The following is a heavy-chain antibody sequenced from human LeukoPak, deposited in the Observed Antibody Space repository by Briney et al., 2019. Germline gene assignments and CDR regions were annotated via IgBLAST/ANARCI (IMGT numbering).Heavy chain of an antibody. CDR3: ARGIIAVAGNGYAFDI. D-gene: IGHD6-19*01. V-gene: IGHV4-59*08. CDR1: GGSISSYY. Sequence: PSQCLSLTCTVSGGSISSYYWSWIRQPPGKGLEWIGYIYYSGSTNYNPSLKSRVTISVDTSKNQFSMKLSSVTAADTAVYYCARGIIAVAGNGYAFDIWGQGALVSVSS. CDR2: IYYSGST. J-gene: IGHJ3*02.